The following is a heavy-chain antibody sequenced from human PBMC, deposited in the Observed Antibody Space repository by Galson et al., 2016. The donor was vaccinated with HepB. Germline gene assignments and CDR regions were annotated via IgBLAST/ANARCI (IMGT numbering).Heavy chain of an antibody. CDR3: ARWTAYCPRPGCPRDHDYFDP. CDR2: MYPRGDT. Sequence: SLRLSCAASGFLVSSSFVSWVRQTPGTGLEWVTVMYPRGDTHYSDSVRGRFTISRDNSRNSMSLQMTNLRVGDTAVYFCARWTAYCPRPGCPRDHDYFDPWGQGTMVTVSS. CDR1: GFLVSSSF. D-gene: IGHD2/OR15-2a*01. V-gene: IGHV3-53*01. J-gene: IGHJ3*01.